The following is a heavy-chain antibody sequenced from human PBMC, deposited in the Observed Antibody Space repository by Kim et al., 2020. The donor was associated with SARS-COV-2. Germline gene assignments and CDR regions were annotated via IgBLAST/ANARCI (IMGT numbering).Heavy chain of an antibody. CDR3: ARGETAMVLIS. V-gene: IGHV3-66*02. Sequence: GGSLRLSCSGSGLTVSSSYMSWVRQVPGKGLEWVSLIYSGGTTSYADSVKGRFTISRDKSKNTLYLQMTSLRVEDTALYYCARGETAMVLISWGQGTLVTVSS. CDR2: IYSGGTT. J-gene: IGHJ5*02. D-gene: IGHD5-18*01. CDR1: GLTVSSSY.